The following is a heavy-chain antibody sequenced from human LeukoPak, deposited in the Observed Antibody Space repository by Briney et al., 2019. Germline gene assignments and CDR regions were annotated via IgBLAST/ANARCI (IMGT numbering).Heavy chain of an antibody. D-gene: IGHD1-26*01. CDR2: IIPNSGGT. CDR1: GYTFTGYY. J-gene: IGHJ4*02. CDR3: ARVGGSYGRYFDN. Sequence: ASVKLSCKAPGYTFTGYYMHWVRQAPGQALEWMGWIIPNSGGTNYAQKFQGRVTMTRDTSISTAYMELSRLRSDDTAVYYCARVGGSYGRYFDNCGQGTLVTVSS. V-gene: IGHV1-2*02.